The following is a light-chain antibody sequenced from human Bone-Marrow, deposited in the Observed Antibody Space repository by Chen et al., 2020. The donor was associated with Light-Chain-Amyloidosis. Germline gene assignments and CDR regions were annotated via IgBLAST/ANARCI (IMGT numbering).Light chain of an antibody. CDR2: EDD. CDR3: QSYQGSSQGV. Sequence: NFMLTQPHSVSESPGKTVIISCTRSSGSITTNYVQWYQQRPGSSPTTVIYEDDQRPSGVPDRFSGSIERSSNSASLTISGLKTEDEADYYCQSYQGSSQGVFGGGTKLTVL. V-gene: IGLV6-57*01. CDR1: SGSITTNY. J-gene: IGLJ3*02.